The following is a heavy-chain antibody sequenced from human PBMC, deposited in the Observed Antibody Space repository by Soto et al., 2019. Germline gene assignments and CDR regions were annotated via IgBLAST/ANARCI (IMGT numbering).Heavy chain of an antibody. CDR3: ARGDYDFWSGFTTNWFDP. D-gene: IGHD3-3*01. J-gene: IGHJ5*02. CDR2: INHSGST. Sequence: SETLALTCAVYGGSFSGYYWRWIRQPPGKGLEWIGEINHSGSTNYNPSLKSRVTISVDTSKNQFSLKLSSVTAADTAVYYCARGDYDFWSGFTTNWFDPWGQGTLVTVSS. V-gene: IGHV4-34*01. CDR1: GGSFSGYY.